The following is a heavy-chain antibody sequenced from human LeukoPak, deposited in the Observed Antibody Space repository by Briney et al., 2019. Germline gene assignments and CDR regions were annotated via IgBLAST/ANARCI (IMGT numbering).Heavy chain of an antibody. J-gene: IGHJ2*01. CDR2: ISGSGGSA. D-gene: IGHD3-22*01. CDR1: GFTFNNYA. Sequence: PGGSLRLSCAASGFTFNNYAMNWVRQAPGKGLEWVSAISGSGGSAYYADSVKGRFTISRDNSKNTLFLQMNSLRVEDTAVYYRAKVALLPSNRGHFDTNYWYFDLWGRGTLVTVSS. V-gene: IGHV3-23*01. CDR3: AKVALLPSNRGHFDTNYWYFDL.